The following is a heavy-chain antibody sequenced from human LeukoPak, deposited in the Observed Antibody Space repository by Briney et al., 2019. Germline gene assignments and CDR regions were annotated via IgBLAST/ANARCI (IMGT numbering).Heavy chain of an antibody. CDR1: GFTFSSYW. J-gene: IGHJ4*02. V-gene: IGHV3-7*01. CDR2: IKQDGSEK. CDR3: ARGRGYCSSTSCPYYFDY. D-gene: IGHD2-2*01. Sequence: GGSLRLSCAASGFTFSSYWMSWVRQAPGKGLEWVANIKQDGSEKYYVDSVKGRFTISRDNAKNSLYLQMNSLRAEDTAVYYCARGRGYCSSTSCPYYFDYWGQGTLVTVSS.